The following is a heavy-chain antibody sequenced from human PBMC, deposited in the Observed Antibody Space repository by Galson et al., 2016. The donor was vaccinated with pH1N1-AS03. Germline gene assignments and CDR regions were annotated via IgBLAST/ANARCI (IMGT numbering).Heavy chain of an antibody. Sequence: SLRLSCAASGFTFSRNAMYWVRQAPGKGLEFVSAISSSVGSTYYAYSVKERFIISRDNSKNMLYLQMGSLRAEDKAFYYCVRGDPVTAGGTCCDYWGQGTLVTVSS. J-gene: IGHJ4*02. CDR2: ISSSVGST. V-gene: IGHV3-64*01. CDR3: VRGDPVTAGGTCCDY. CDR1: GFTFSRNA. D-gene: IGHD6-13*01.